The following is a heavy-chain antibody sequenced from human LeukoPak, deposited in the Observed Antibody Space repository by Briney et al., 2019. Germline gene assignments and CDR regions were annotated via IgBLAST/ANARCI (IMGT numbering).Heavy chain of an antibody. J-gene: IGHJ5*02. V-gene: IGHV3-30*04. CDR3: ARGVSRKADDFWSGYFHWFDP. Sequence: GGSLRLSCAASGFTFSSYTMHWVRQAPGKGLEWVAVISYDGSNKYYADSVQGRFTISRDNSKNTLYLQMNSLTAEDTAVYYCARGVSRKADDFWSGYFHWFDPWGQGTLVTVSS. CDR2: ISYDGSNK. CDR1: GFTFSSYT. D-gene: IGHD3-3*01.